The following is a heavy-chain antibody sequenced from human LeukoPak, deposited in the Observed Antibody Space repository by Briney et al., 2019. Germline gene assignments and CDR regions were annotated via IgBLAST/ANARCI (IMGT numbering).Heavy chain of an antibody. CDR2: IYSGGGT. D-gene: IGHD3-3*01. CDR1: GFTVSRNY. V-gene: IGHV3-66*01. CDR3: ASLDFWSGYFDS. J-gene: IGHJ4*02. Sequence: PGGSLRLSCAASGFTVSRNYMSWVRQAPGKGLEWVCLIYSGGGTHYADSVKGRFTISRDSSKNTLYLQMNSLRAEDTAVYYCASLDFWSGYFDSRGQGTLVTVSS.